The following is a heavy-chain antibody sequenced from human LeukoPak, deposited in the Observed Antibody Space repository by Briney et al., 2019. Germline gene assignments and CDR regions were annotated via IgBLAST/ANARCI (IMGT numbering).Heavy chain of an antibody. J-gene: IGHJ5*02. V-gene: IGHV4-59*01. Sequence: SETLSLTCNVSGGSISGFYWSGIRQPPGKGLQWMGYVSYTATANYNPSLKGRVTILVDTYKSRFSLTLTSVTAADTAVYYCASTKSSYYGSGSFGSWGQGTLVTVSS. CDR2: VSYTATA. D-gene: IGHD3-10*01. CDR3: ASTKSSYYGSGSFGS. CDR1: GGSISGFY.